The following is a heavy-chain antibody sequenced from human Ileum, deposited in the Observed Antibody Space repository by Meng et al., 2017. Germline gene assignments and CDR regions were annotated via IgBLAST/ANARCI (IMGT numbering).Heavy chain of an antibody. Sequence: VPLVSQGAGLVDASVKPSLTLACSCGSFSASYCSWNRQTAGKGLEWSGAINHSGSTHYNPSLNSRVTISVDTSKNQFSLKLSSVTAADTAVYYCARGRGLIWFGEWFDPWGQGTLVTVSS. CDR1: CGSFSASY. J-gene: IGHJ5*02. D-gene: IGHD3-10*01. V-gene: IGHV4-34*01. CDR2: INHSGST. CDR3: ARGRGLIWFGEWFDP.